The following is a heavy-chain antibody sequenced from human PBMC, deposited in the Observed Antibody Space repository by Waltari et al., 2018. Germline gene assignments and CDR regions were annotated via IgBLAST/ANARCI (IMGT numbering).Heavy chain of an antibody. CDR1: GGTFRSYA. J-gene: IGHJ6*02. V-gene: IGHV1-69*13. CDR3: AREPRLYKGNYYYYGMDV. D-gene: IGHD1-20*01. Sequence: QVQLVQSGAEVKKPGSSVKVSCKASGGTFRSYAISWVRQAPGPGLEWMGGIIPIFGTANYAQKFQGRVTITADESTSTAYMELSSLRSEDTAVYYCAREPRLYKGNYYYYGMDVWGQGTTVTVSS. CDR2: IIPIFGTA.